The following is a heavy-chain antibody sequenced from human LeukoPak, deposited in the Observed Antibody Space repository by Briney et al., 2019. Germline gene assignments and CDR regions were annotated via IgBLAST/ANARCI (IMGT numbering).Heavy chain of an antibody. D-gene: IGHD3-22*01. V-gene: IGHV4-59*01. J-gene: IGHJ4*02. CDR1: GGSISSYY. Sequence: SETLSLTCTVSGGSISSYYWSWIRQPPGKGLEWIGYIHYSGSTNYNPSLKSRVTISVDTSKNEFSLKLSSVTAADTAVYYCARESGHYYDSSGYYGVGYWGQGTLVTVSS. CDR3: ARESGHYYDSSGYYGVGY. CDR2: IHYSGST.